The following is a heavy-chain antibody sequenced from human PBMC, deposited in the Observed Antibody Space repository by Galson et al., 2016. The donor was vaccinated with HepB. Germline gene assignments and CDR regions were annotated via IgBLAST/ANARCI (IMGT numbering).Heavy chain of an antibody. V-gene: IGHV3-7*04. CDR2: IQRDGSEE. D-gene: IGHD4-17*01. Sequence: SLRLSCAASGFTFSNYWMNWVRQAPGKGLEWVASIQRDGSEENYVDSVKGRFTIARDNDKNSVYLHMNNLRAEDTAVYYCARARRNGDELDYWGQGTLVTVSS. CDR1: GFTFSNYW. J-gene: IGHJ4*02. CDR3: ARARRNGDELDY.